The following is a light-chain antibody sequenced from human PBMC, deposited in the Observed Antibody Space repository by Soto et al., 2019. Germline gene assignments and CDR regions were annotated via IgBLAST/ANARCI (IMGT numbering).Light chain of an antibody. J-gene: IGLJ2*01. CDR1: TRDIAGYNY. CDR3: SSYTSSSTLVV. CDR2: QVT. V-gene: IGLV2-14*01. Sequence: QSVLTQPASVSGSLGQSITISCTGTTRDIAGYNYISWYQQLPGKAPKLMIYQVTIRPSGISNRFSGSKSGNTASLTISGLQAEDEADYYCSSYTSSSTLVVFGGGTKLTVL.